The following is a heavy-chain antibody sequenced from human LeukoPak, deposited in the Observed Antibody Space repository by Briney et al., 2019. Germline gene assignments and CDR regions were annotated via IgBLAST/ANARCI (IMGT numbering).Heavy chain of an antibody. Sequence: GSLRLSFAAPGFTFSSFAMHWVRQAPGKGLEYVSAFSSNGGSTYYANSVKGRFTISRDNSKNALYLQMGSLRAEDMAVYYCASSGPGGPARHGNDAFDIWGQGAMVTVSS. CDR1: GFTFSSFA. CDR2: FSSNGGST. V-gene: IGHV3-64*01. J-gene: IGHJ3*02. CDR3: ASSGPGGPARHGNDAFDI. D-gene: IGHD3-16*01.